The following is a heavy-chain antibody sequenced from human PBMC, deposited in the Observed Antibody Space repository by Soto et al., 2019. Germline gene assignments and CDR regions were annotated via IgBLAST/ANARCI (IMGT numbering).Heavy chain of an antibody. CDR3: ARYGSGSYYKGYDYYGMDV. V-gene: IGHV5-10-1*01. D-gene: IGHD3-10*01. CDR2: IDPSDSYT. Sequence: PGESLKISCKGSGYSFTSYWISWVRQMPGKGLEWMGRIDPSDSYTNYSPSFQGHVTISADKSISTAYLQWSSLKASDTAMYYCARYGSGSYYKGYDYYGMDVWGQGTTVTVSS. CDR1: GYSFTSYW. J-gene: IGHJ6*02.